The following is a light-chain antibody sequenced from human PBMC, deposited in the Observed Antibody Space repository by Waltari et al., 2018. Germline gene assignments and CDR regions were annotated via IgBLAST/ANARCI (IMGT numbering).Light chain of an antibody. J-gene: IGKJ1*01. CDR1: QGISTC. CDR2: GAS. V-gene: IGKV1D-8*03. Sequence: VIWMTQSPSFLPASPGHSVTITCRMSQGISTCLAWYQQKPGRAPDLLIYGASILHSGVPSRFSGSGSGTDFTLTISSLQSEDVATYYCQHYYNFPWTFGQGTKVEIK. CDR3: QHYYNFPWT.